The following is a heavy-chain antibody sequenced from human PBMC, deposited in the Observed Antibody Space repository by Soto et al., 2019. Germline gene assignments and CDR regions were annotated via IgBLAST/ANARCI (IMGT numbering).Heavy chain of an antibody. V-gene: IGHV3-53*01. CDR2: IYSGGST. J-gene: IGHJ4*02. Sequence: PGGSLRLSCAASGFTVSSNYMSWVRQAPGKGLEWVSVIYSGGSTYYADSVKGRFTISRDNSKNTLYLQMNSLRAEDTAVYYCALSPGVRFLEWLDYRAFDYWGQGTLVTVSS. CDR3: ALSPGVRFLEWLDYRAFDY. D-gene: IGHD3-3*01. CDR1: GFTVSSNY.